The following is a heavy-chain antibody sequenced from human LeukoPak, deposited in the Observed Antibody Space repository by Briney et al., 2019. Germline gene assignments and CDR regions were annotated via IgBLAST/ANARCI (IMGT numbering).Heavy chain of an antibody. Sequence: PSQTLSLTCTVSGGSVSSGSYYWSWIRQSAGKGLEWIGNIFYTGSTYYSPSLKSRVTISVDTSKNQFSLKLSSVTAADTAVYYCARGEVSSSWRRYYYYMDVWGKGTTVTVSS. V-gene: IGHV4-61*10. D-gene: IGHD6-13*01. J-gene: IGHJ6*03. CDR1: GGSVSSGSYY. CDR3: ARGEVSSSWRRYYYYMDV. CDR2: IFYTGST.